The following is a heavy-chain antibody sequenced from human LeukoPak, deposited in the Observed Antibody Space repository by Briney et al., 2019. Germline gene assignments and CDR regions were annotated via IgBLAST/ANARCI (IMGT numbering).Heavy chain of an antibody. CDR3: ARAAAAGGHYFDY. CDR1: GGSFSGYY. J-gene: IGHJ4*02. CDR2: INHSGST. Sequence: SETLSLTCAVYGGSFSGYYWSWIRQPPGKGLEWIGEINHSGSTNYNPSLKSRVTISVDTSKNQFSLKLSSVTAADTAVYYCARAAAAGGHYFDYWGQGTPVTVSS. D-gene: IGHD6-13*01. V-gene: IGHV4-34*01.